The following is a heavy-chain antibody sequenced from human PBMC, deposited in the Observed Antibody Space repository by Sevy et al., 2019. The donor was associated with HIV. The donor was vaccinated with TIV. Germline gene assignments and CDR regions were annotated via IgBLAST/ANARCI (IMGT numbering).Heavy chain of an antibody. D-gene: IGHD6-13*01. CDR3: VRISSSWYYYYGMDV. J-gene: IGHJ6*02. Sequence: GGSLRLSCAASGFTFSSYWMSWVRQAPGKGLEWVANIKQDGSEKYYVDSVKGRFTISRDNAKNSLYLQMNSLRAEDTAVYYCVRISSSWYYYYGMDVWGQGTTVTVSS. CDR1: GFTFSSYW. CDR2: IKQDGSEK. V-gene: IGHV3-7*01.